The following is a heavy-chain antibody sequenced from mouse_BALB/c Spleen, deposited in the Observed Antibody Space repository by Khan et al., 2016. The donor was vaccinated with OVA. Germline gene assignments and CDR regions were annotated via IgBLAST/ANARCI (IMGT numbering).Heavy chain of an antibody. CDR2: INPDSSTI. Sequence: EVQLQESGGGLVQPGGSLKLSCAASGFDFSRYWMSWVRQAPGKGLEWIGVINPDSSTINYTPSLKDKFIISRDNAKNTMYLQLSKVRSEDTALYYCARPIGYFWYFDVWGAGTTVTVSS. V-gene: IGHV4-1*02. J-gene: IGHJ1*01. D-gene: IGHD2-3*01. CDR1: GFDFSRYW. CDR3: ARPIGYFWYFDV.